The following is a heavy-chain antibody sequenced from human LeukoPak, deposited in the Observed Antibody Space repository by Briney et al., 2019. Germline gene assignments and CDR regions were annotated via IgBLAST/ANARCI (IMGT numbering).Heavy chain of an antibody. CDR3: ARTYSYNYGDYAWFDP. D-gene: IGHD4-17*01. Sequence: PSETLSLTCTVSGGSISSGGYYWSWIRQHSGKGLEWIGYIYYSGSTYYNPSLKSRVTISVDTSKNQFSLKLSSVTAADTAVYYCARTYSYNYGDYAWFDPWGQGTLVTVSS. V-gene: IGHV4-31*03. CDR1: GGSISSGGYY. CDR2: IYYSGST. J-gene: IGHJ5*02.